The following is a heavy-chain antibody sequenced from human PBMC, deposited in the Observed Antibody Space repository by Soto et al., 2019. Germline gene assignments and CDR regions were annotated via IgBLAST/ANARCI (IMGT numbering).Heavy chain of an antibody. D-gene: IGHD2-2*02. CDR2: ISGSGGST. CDR1: GFTFSSYA. V-gene: IGHV3-23*01. J-gene: IGHJ6*02. CDR3: AKSHCSSISFYTFCYSYYGMDF. Sequence: PGGSLRLSCAASGFTFSSYAMSWVRQAPGKGLEWVSAISGSGGSTYYADSVKGRFTISRDNSKNTLYLQMNSLRAEDTAVYYCAKSHCSSISFYTFCYSYYGMDFRGQATTVTGSS.